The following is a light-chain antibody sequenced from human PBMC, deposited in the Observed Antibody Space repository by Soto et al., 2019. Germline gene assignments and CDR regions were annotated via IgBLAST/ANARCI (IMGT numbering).Light chain of an antibody. Sequence: QSVLTQPASVSGSPGQSITISCTGTRSDVGGYDYVSWYQQHPGKAPKLMIYDVSNRPSGVSNRFSGSKSGNTAYLTISGFQAEDEADYYCSSYASNTTVVFGGGTKLTVL. CDR1: RSDVGGYDY. V-gene: IGLV2-14*01. CDR3: SSYASNTTVV. CDR2: DVS. J-gene: IGLJ2*01.